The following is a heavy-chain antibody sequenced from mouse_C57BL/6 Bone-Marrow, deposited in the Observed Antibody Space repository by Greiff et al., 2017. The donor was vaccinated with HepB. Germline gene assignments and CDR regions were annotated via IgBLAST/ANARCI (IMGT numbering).Heavy chain of an antibody. CDR1: GFNINDTY. CDR2: IDPANGNT. CDR3: ATSPSFAY. J-gene: IGHJ3*01. Sequence: EVKVVESGADLVKPGASVKLSCIVSGFNINDTYMYWVKQRPEQGLEWIGKIDPANGNTKYDPKFQGKATITANTSSNTAYLQLSSLTSEDTAVYYCATSPSFAYWGQGTRVTVSA. V-gene: IGHV14-3*02.